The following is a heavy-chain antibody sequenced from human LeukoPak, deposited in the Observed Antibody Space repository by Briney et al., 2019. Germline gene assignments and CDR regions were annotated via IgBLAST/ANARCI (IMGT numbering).Heavy chain of an antibody. V-gene: IGHV3-15*01. J-gene: IGHJ6*03. CDR3: AWIAPSVITNNYYFYMAV. CDR2: IKSKGAGGTV. CDR1: GLHFIDAW. D-gene: IGHD2-21*01. Sequence: MTGGSLRLSCAVSGLHFIDAWVNWVRQAPGKGLEWVGRIKSKGAGGTVDYGTPVKGRLTISRDDSKNTLYLEMSSLKTEDTGVYYCAWIAPSVITNNYYFYMAVWGKGTTVTVSS.